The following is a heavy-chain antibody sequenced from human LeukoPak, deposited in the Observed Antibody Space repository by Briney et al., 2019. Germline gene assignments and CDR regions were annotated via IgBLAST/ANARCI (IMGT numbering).Heavy chain of an antibody. CDR1: GYTFTGYY. Sequence: ASVKVSRKASGYTFTGYYMHWVRQAPGQGLEWMGWINPNSGGTNYAQKFQGRVTMTRDTSISTAYMELSRLRSDDTAVYYCAREGPHYDSSGYYGGWFDPWGQGTLVTVSS. CDR3: AREGPHYDSSGYYGGWFDP. CDR2: INPNSGGT. D-gene: IGHD3-22*01. V-gene: IGHV1-2*02. J-gene: IGHJ5*02.